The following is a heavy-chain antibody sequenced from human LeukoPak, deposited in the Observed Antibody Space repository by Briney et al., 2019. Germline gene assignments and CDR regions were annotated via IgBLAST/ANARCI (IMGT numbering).Heavy chain of an antibody. CDR2: IYTSGST. V-gene: IGHV4-4*07. Sequence: SETLSLTCTVSGGSISSYYWSWIRQPAGKGLEWIGRIYTSGSTNYNPSLKSRVTMSVDTSKNQFSLKLSSVTAADTAVYYCARGITSGWFNYYYYGMDVWGQGTTVTVSS. J-gene: IGHJ6*02. CDR3: ARGITSGWFNYYYYGMDV. CDR1: GGSISSYY. D-gene: IGHD6-19*01.